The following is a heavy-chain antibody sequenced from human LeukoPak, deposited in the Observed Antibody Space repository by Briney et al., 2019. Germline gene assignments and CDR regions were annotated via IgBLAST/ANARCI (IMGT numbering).Heavy chain of an antibody. V-gene: IGHV3-74*01. Sequence: GGCLRLSCAAAGFTFSSYWMHWVRQAPGKGLVWVSRINTDGSSTIYADSVKGRFTISRDNAKNTLYLQMNSLRADDTAVYACARGNEWAFDYWEQGTLVPVSS. CDR1: GFTFSSYW. CDR2: INTDGSST. D-gene: IGHD1-26*01. J-gene: IGHJ4*02. CDR3: ARGNEWAFDY.